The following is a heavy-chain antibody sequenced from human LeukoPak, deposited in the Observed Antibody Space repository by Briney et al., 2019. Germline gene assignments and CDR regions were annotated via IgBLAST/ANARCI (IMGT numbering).Heavy chain of an antibody. CDR3: AREKYGDDYYDSSGYEFDP. D-gene: IGHD3-22*01. CDR2: IDTNTGNP. V-gene: IGHV7-4-1*02. J-gene: IGHJ5*02. Sequence: GASVNVSCKASGYTFTSYAMNWVRQAPGQGLEWMGWIDTNTGNPTYAQGFTGRFVFSLDTSVSTAYLQISSLKAEDTAVYYCAREKYGDDYYDSSGYEFDPWGQGTLVTVSS. CDR1: GYTFTSYA.